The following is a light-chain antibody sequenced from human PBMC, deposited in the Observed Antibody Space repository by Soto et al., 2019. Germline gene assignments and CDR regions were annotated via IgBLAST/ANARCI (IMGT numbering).Light chain of an antibody. V-gene: IGKV3-15*01. CDR1: QSISSK. Sequence: EIVMTQSPPTLSVSPGESATLSCWASQSISSKLAWYQLRPGRAPRLLIYGAFTRATGVPARFSGSWSGTEFTLTITSLQSEDFAVYYCQQYHTWPPLTFGGGTKVEIK. J-gene: IGKJ4*01. CDR2: GAF. CDR3: QQYHTWPPLT.